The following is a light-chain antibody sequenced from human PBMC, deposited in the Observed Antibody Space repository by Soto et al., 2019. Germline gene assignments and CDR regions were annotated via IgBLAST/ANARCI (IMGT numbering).Light chain of an antibody. V-gene: IGKV3-20*01. CDR2: GAS. CDR1: QSVSNNY. CDR3: QQYDISPFT. Sequence: EIVLTQSPGTLSLSPGERATLSCRASQSVSNNYLGWFQQKPGQAPRVLIYGASSRATGIPDRFSGSGSGTDFTLTISRLESEDLAVYYCQQYDISPFTFGPGTKVDVK. J-gene: IGKJ3*01.